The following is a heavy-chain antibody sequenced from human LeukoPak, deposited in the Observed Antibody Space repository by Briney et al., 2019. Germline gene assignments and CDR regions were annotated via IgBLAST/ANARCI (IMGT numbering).Heavy chain of an antibody. D-gene: IGHD4-17*01. Sequence: SETLSLTCTVSGGSISSYYWSWIRQPPGKGLEWIGYIYYSGSTNYNPSLKSRVTISVDTSKNQFSLNLTSVTAADTAVYYCARGPRSTVTMNPYGVDVWGQGTTVTVSS. CDR2: IYYSGST. CDR3: ARGPRSTVTMNPYGVDV. V-gene: IGHV4-59*01. CDR1: GGSISSYY. J-gene: IGHJ6*02.